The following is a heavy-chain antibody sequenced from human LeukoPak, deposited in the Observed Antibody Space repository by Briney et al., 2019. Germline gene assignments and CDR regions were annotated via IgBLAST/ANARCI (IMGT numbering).Heavy chain of an antibody. CDR1: GFAFSAYT. Sequence: GGSLGLSCAASGFAFSAYTMNWVRQAPGKGLEWVSYISSSSTTIYYADSVKGRFTISRDNAKNSLYLQMNSLRDDDTAVYYCARCPQYYYDSRGCPFGYWGQGTLVTVSS. J-gene: IGHJ4*02. CDR3: ARCPQYYYDSRGCPFGY. V-gene: IGHV3-48*02. CDR2: ISSSSTTI. D-gene: IGHD3-22*01.